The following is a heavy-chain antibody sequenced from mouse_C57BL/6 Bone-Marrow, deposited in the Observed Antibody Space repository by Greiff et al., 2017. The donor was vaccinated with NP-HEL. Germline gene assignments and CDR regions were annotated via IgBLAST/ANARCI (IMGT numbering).Heavy chain of an antibody. CDR1: GFTFSDAW. Sequence: EVQLVESGGGLVQPGGSMKLSCAASGFTFSDAWMDWVRQSPEKGLEWVAEIRNKANNHATYYAESVKGRFTISRDDSKSSVYLQMNSLRAEDTGIYYCTRRGDYDWFAYWGQGTLVTVSA. V-gene: IGHV6-6*01. D-gene: IGHD2-4*01. CDR2: IRNKANNHAT. CDR3: TRRGDYDWFAY. J-gene: IGHJ3*01.